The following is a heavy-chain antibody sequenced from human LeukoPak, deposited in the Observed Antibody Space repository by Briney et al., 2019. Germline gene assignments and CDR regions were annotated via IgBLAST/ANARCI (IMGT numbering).Heavy chain of an antibody. J-gene: IGHJ4*02. CDR1: GGSISSSSYY. V-gene: IGHV4-39*07. D-gene: IGHD2-15*01. CDR2: IYYSGST. Sequence: SETLSLTCTVSGGSISSSSYYWGWIRQPPGKGLEWIGSIYYSGSTYYNPSLKSRVTISLDTSKNQFSLKLSSVTAADTAVYYCHIGYCSGGSCYFDYWGQGTLVTVSS. CDR3: HIGYCSGGSCYFDY.